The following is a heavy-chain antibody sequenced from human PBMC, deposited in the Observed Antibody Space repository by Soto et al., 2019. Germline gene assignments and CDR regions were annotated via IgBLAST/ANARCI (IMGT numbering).Heavy chain of an antibody. D-gene: IGHD2-15*01. CDR3: ARGDIVVYDYGY. CDR1: GYSISNTNC. Sequence: PSETLSLTCAVSGYSISNTNCWGWLRQPPGKGLEWIGSIYYSGSTYYNPSLKSRVTISVDTSKNQFSLKLSSVTAAYTAVYYCARGDIVVYDYGYWGQGTLVTVSS. CDR2: IYYSGST. V-gene: IGHV4-38-2*01. J-gene: IGHJ4*02.